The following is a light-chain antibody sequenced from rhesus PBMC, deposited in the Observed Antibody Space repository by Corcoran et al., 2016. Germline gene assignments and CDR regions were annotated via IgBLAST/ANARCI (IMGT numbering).Light chain of an antibody. Sequence: DIQMTQSPSSLSASVGDTVTITCQASQGISKYLAWYQKKPGKAPKLLIYDASTLQSGVPSRFSGRGSGTEFTLTISSLQPEDFATYYCQQHNSYPWTFGQGTKVEIK. J-gene: IGKJ1*01. CDR3: QQHNSYPWT. V-gene: IGKV1-25*01. CDR2: DAS. CDR1: QGISKY.